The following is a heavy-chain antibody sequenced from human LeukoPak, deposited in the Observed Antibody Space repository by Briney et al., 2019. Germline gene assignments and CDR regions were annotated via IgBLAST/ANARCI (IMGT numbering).Heavy chain of an antibody. V-gene: IGHV3-64*01. CDR2: ISSNGGST. J-gene: IGHJ3*02. Sequence: PGGSLRLSCAASGFTFSSYAMHWVRQAPGKGLEYVSAISSNGGSTYYANSVKGRFTISRDNSKNTLYLQMGSLRAEDMAVYYCARGGGYSYSGSDAFDIWGQGTMVTVSS. CDR3: ARGGGYSYSGSDAFDI. D-gene: IGHD5-18*01. CDR1: GFTFSSYA.